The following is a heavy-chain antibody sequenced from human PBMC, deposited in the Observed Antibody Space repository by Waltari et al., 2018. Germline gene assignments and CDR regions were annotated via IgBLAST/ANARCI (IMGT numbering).Heavy chain of an antibody. CDR3: ARLPVIAAGPDY. D-gene: IGHD6-13*01. Sequence: EVQLVESGGGLVQPGGSLRLSCAASEFTFSECSINWFRQAPGKGLEWVSYISSSSTTIYYADSVKGRFTISRDNAKNSLYLQMNSLRAEDTAVYYCARLPVIAAGPDYWGQGTLVTVSS. CDR1: EFTFSECS. V-gene: IGHV3-48*01. CDR2: ISSSSTTI. J-gene: IGHJ4*02.